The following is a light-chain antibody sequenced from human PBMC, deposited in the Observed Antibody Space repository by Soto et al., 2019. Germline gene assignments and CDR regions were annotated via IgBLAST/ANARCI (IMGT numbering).Light chain of an antibody. Sequence: QLVLTQPPSVSGAPGQRVTIACTGSSSNIGAGYDVHWYQQLPGTAPKLLIYGNSNRPSGVPDRFSGSKSGTSASLAITGLQAEDEADYYCQSYDSSLSGSVFGGGTMLTVL. CDR3: QSYDSSLSGSV. J-gene: IGLJ3*02. V-gene: IGLV1-40*01. CDR2: GNS. CDR1: SSNIGAGYD.